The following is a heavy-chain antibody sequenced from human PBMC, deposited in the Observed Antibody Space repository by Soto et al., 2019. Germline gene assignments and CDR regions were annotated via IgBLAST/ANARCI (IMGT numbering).Heavy chain of an antibody. CDR3: ARASYDSSTYYLDY. J-gene: IGHJ4*02. D-gene: IGHD3-22*01. CDR1: GASIGSGDYY. CDR2: IYYSGST. Sequence: QVQLQESGPGLVKPSQTLSLTCTVSGASIGSGDYYWTWIRQPPGKGLEWIGSIYYSGSTYCNPSLKSRVTISVDTSNNQFSLKLSSVTAADTAVYYCARASYDSSTYYLDYWGQGTLVTVSS. V-gene: IGHV4-30-4*01.